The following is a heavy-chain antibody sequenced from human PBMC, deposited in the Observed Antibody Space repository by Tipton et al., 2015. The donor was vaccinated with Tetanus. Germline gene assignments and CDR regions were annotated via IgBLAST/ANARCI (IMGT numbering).Heavy chain of an antibody. D-gene: IGHD5-18*01. CDR1: GGSVSSSTYY. CDR3: ARGRRIQLWNDAFDI. J-gene: IGHJ3*02. Sequence: LRLSCTVSGGSVSSSTYYWSWIRQPPGKGLEWIGESNHSGSTNYSPSLKSRVTISVDTSKNLFSLKLSSVTAADTAVYYCARGRRIQLWNDAFDIWGQGTMVTVSS. CDR2: SNHSGST. V-gene: IGHV4-39*07.